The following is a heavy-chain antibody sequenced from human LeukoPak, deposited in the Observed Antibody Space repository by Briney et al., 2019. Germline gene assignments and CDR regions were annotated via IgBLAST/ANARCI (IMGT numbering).Heavy chain of an antibody. V-gene: IGHV1-8*01. Sequence: ASVKVSCKASGYTFTSYDINWVRQATGQGLEWMGWMNPNSGNTGYAQKFQGRVTMTRDMSTSTVYMELSSLRSEDTAVYYCAIVFGLGDDAFDIWGQGTMVTVSS. CDR3: AIVFGLGDDAFDI. J-gene: IGHJ3*02. CDR2: MNPNSGNT. D-gene: IGHD3-3*01. CDR1: GYTFTSYD.